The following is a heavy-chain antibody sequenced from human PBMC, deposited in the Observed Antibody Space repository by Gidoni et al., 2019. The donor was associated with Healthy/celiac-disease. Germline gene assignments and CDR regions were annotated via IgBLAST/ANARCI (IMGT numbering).Heavy chain of an antibody. Sequence: EVQLVESGGGLVQPGGSLRLSCSASGFTFSSYEMTWVRQAPGTGLAWVSYISSSGSTIYYADSVKGRFNISRDNAKNSLYLQMNSLRAEDTAVYYCAREGLYGMDVWGQGTTVTVSS. CDR1: GFTFSSYE. V-gene: IGHV3-48*03. J-gene: IGHJ6*02. CDR2: ISSSGSTI. CDR3: AREGLYGMDV.